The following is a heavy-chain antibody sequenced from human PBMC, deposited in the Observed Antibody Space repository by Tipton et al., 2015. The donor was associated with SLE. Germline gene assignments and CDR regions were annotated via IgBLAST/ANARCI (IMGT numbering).Heavy chain of an antibody. CDR2: ISTYNGNT. Sequence: QLVQSGVEVKKPGASVRVSYKASGYTFTTYGISWVRQAPGQGLEWMGWISTYNGNTNYAQKLQGGVTMTSDTSTSTAYMELRSLRSDDTAIYYCARVRVDTAMGVFDFWGQGTLVTVSS. CDR1: GYTFTTYG. J-gene: IGHJ4*02. D-gene: IGHD5-18*01. V-gene: IGHV1-18*01. CDR3: ARVRVDTAMGVFDF.